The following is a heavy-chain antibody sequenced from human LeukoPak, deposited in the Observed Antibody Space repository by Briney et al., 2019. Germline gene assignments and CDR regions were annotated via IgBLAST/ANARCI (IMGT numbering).Heavy chain of an antibody. Sequence: PGESLRLSCAASGFTFSSYAMSWVRQAPGKGLEWVSAISGSGGSTYYADSVKGRFTISRDNSKNTLYLQMNSLRAEDTAVYYCAKDIAARLDAFDIWGQGTMVTVSS. CDR3: AKDIAARLDAFDI. CDR1: GFTFSSYA. V-gene: IGHV3-23*01. D-gene: IGHD6-6*01. J-gene: IGHJ3*02. CDR2: ISGSGGST.